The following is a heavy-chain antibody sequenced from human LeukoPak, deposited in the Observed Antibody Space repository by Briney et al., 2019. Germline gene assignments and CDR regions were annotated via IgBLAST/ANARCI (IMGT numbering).Heavy chain of an antibody. CDR1: GGSISSGGYY. J-gene: IGHJ4*02. CDR2: IYYSGSI. D-gene: IGHD3-10*01. Sequence: SETLSPTCTVSGGSISSGGYYWSWIRQQPGKGLEWIGYIYYSGSIYYNPSLKSRVIILVDTSKNQFSLKMSSMTAADTAVYYCAWGVITKGFDHWGQGTLVTVSS. V-gene: IGHV4-31*03. CDR3: AWGVITKGFDH.